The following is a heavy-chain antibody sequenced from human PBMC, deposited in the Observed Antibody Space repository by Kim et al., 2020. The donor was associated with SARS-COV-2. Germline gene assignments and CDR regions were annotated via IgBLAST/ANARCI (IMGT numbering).Heavy chain of an antibody. CDR2: T. J-gene: IGHJ5*02. D-gene: IGHD1-26*01. CDR3: TTVGWDLPGGA. V-gene: IGHV3-15*01. Sequence: TDYAALVKGRFIISRDDSENRLFLQMNSLKTEDTGVYYCTTVGWDLPGGAWGQGTLVTVSS.